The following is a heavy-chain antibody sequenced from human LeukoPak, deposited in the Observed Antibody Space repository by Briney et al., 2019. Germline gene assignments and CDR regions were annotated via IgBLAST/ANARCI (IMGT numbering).Heavy chain of an antibody. CDR1: GFTVSSNY. D-gene: IGHD3-22*01. Sequence: PGGSLRLSXAASGFTVSSNYMSWVRQAPGKGLEWVSVIYSGGSTYYADSVKGRFTISRDNSKNTLYLQMNSLRAEDTAVYYCARGDYYDSSGYYYWFDPWGQGTLVTVSS. CDR3: ARGDYYDSSGYYYWFDP. V-gene: IGHV3-53*01. CDR2: IYSGGST. J-gene: IGHJ5*02.